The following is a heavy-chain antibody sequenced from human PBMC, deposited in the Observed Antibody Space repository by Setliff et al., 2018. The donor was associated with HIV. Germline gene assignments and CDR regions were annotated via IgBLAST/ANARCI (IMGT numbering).Heavy chain of an antibody. CDR2: INPSGGST. CDR3: AREYYDILTGYYAADY. J-gene: IGHJ4*02. D-gene: IGHD3-9*01. V-gene: IGHV1-46*01. CDR1: GYTFTSYY. Sequence: SVKVSCKASGYTFTSYYMHWVRQAPGQGLEWMGIINPSGGSTSYAQKFQGRVTMTRDTSTSTVYMELSSLRSEDTAVYYCAREYYDILTGYYAADYWGQGTLVTVSS.